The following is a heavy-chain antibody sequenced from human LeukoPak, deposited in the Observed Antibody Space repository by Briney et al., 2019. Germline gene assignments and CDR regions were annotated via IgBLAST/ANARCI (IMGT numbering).Heavy chain of an antibody. CDR3: ASVGYYYHSSGYSNFDY. J-gene: IGHJ4*02. Sequence: ASVKVSCKASGYTFTSYALYWLRQAPGQRLECMGWINAGNGNTKYSQKFQGRVTITRDTSASTAYMELSSLRSEDTAVYYCASVGYYYHSSGYSNFDYWGQGTPVTVSS. CDR1: GYTFTSYA. CDR2: INAGNGNT. D-gene: IGHD3-22*01. V-gene: IGHV1-3*01.